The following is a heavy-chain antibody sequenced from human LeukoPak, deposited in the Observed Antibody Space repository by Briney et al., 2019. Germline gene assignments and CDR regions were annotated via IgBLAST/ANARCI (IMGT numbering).Heavy chain of an antibody. CDR3: ARDGSSWYRNWFDP. Sequence: ETLSLTCAVYGGSFSGYYWSWIRQPPGKGLEWIGEINHSGSTNYNPSLKSRVTISVDTSKNQFSLKLSSVTAADTAVYYCARDGSSWYRNWFDPWGQGTLVTVSS. V-gene: IGHV4-34*01. CDR1: GGSFSGYY. J-gene: IGHJ5*02. D-gene: IGHD6-13*01. CDR2: INHSGST.